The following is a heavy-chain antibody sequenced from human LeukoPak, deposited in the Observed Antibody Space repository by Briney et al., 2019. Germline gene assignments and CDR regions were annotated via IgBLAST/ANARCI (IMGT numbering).Heavy chain of an antibody. CDR2: IYDRGST. V-gene: IGHV4-31*03. J-gene: IGHJ4*02. CDR1: GGSISTGGYY. Sequence: SQTLSLTCTVFGGSISTGGYYWNWIRQHPGKGLEWIGCIYDRGSTCYNASLKRRITISLDTSKNQFSLKLKSVTAADTAVYYCAALLGDGSIDYWGQGTLVTVSS. CDR3: AALLGDGSIDY. D-gene: IGHD2-21*02.